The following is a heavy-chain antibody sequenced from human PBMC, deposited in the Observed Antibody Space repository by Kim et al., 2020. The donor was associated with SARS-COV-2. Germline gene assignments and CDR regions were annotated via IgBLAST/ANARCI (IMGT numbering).Heavy chain of an antibody. Sequence: YPGDSDTRYSPSFKGQVTISADKSISTAYLQWSSLKASDTAMYYCARIGDYWGQGTLVTVSS. CDR2: YPGDSDT. J-gene: IGHJ4*02. CDR3: ARIGDY. V-gene: IGHV5-51*01. D-gene: IGHD2-15*01.